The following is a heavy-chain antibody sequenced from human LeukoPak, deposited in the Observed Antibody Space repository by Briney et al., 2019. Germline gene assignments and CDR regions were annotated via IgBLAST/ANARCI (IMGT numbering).Heavy chain of an antibody. J-gene: IGHJ2*01. Sequence: VQPGGSLRLSCAASGFTFSNYEMNWVRQAPGKGLEWISYISASGNPMFYADSVKGRFTISRDNAKNSLYLQMNSLRAEDTSVYYCAREGLDWYFDLWGRGTQVTVSS. CDR1: GFTFSNYE. CDR2: ISASGNPM. V-gene: IGHV3-48*03. CDR3: AREGLDWYFDL.